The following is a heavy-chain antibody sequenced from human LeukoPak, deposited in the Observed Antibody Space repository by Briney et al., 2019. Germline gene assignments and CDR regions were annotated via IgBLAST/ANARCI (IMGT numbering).Heavy chain of an antibody. CDR3: ARVLDLSKRGLDAFDI. CDR1: GGSISSYY. CDR2: IYYSGST. V-gene: IGHV4-59*01. D-gene: IGHD3-16*01. Sequence: PSETLSLTCTVSGGSISSYYWSWIRQPPGKGLEWIGYIYYSGSTNYNPSLKSRVTISVDTSKKQFSLKLSSATAADTAVYYCARVLDLSKRGLDAFDIWGQGTMVTVSS. J-gene: IGHJ3*02.